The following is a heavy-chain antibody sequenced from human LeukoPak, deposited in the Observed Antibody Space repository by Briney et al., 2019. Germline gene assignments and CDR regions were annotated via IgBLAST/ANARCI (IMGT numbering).Heavy chain of an antibody. CDR1: GFAFSDYN. J-gene: IGHJ3*02. D-gene: IGHD1-1*01. V-gene: IGHV3-21*01. CDR3: ATTRQLAYLHAFDI. CDR2: ISSRSQYL. Sequence: PGGSLRLSCAAAGFAFSDYNMNWVRQAPGKGLEWVSSISSRSQYLYYADSMKGRFTISRDNAKNSLYLQMNSLRAEDTAVYYCATTRQLAYLHAFDIWGQGTVVTVSS.